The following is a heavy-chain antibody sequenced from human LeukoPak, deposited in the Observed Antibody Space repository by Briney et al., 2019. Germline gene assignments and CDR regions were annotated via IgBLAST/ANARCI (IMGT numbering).Heavy chain of an antibody. CDR2: INPDDKSA. J-gene: IGHJ4*02. V-gene: IGHV3-74*01. D-gene: IGHD3-10*01. Sequence: GGSLRLSCAASRFTFSTYAMHWVRQAPGKGLVWVSRINPDDKSASYADSVKGRFTIARDDARKTLYLQMNSLRAEDTAVYYCARDQYGSGSYYTDYWGQGTLVTVSS. CDR3: ARDQYGSGSYYTDY. CDR1: RFTFSTYA.